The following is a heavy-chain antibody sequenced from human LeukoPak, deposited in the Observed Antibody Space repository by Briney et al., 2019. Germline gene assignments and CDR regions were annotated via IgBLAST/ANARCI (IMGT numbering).Heavy chain of an antibody. CDR2: INPNSGGT. V-gene: IGHV1-2*04. D-gene: IGHD1-26*01. CDR1: GYTFTGYY. J-gene: IGHJ6*02. Sequence: ASVKVSCKAPGYTFTGYYMYWVRQAPGQGLEWMGWINPNSGGTNYAQKFQGWVTMTRDTSISTAYMELSRLRSDDTAVYYCARASGSSWHLYYYYYGMDVWGQGTTVTVSS. CDR3: ARASGSSWHLYYYYYGMDV.